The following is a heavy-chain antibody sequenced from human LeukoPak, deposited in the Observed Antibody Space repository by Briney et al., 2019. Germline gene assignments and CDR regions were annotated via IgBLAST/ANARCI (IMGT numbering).Heavy chain of an antibody. Sequence: PSGTLSLTCAVSGASISSPNWWSWVRQPPGKGLEWIGEIYHSGSTNYNPSLESRATISVDKSKNQFSLKLNSVTAADTAVYYCARAGSSSWYGDPYYMDVWGKGTTVTISS. D-gene: IGHD6-13*01. CDR2: IYHSGST. CDR1: GASISSPNW. CDR3: ARAGSSSWYGDPYYMDV. V-gene: IGHV4-4*02. J-gene: IGHJ6*03.